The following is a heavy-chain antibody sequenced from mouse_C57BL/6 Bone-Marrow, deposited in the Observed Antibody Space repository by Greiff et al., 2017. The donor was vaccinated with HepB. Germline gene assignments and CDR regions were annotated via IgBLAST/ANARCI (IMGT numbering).Heavy chain of an antibody. Sequence: QVHVKQSGAELVKPGASVKLSCKASGYTFTSYWMHWVKQRPGQGLEWIGMIHPNSGSTNYNEKFKSKATLTVDKSSSTAYMQLSSLTSEDSAVYYCLYYSFYFDVWGTVTTVTVSS. CDR2: IHPNSGST. D-gene: IGHD2-12*01. CDR1: GYTFTSYW. CDR3: LYYSFYFDV. V-gene: IGHV1-64*01. J-gene: IGHJ1*03.